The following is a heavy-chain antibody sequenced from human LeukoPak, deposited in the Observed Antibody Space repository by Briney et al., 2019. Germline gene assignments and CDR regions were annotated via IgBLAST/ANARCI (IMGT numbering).Heavy chain of an antibody. D-gene: IGHD5-18*01. V-gene: IGHV3-7*04. CDR2: IMQDGSER. J-gene: IGHJ4*02. Sequence: GGSLRLSCAASGFTFSTYWMSWVRQAPGKGLEWVANIMQDGSERYYVDSVKGQFTISRDNAKNSLYLQMNSLRAEDTAVYYCARGRDTYDYWGQGPLLTVSS. CDR3: ARGRDTYDY. CDR1: GFTFSTYW.